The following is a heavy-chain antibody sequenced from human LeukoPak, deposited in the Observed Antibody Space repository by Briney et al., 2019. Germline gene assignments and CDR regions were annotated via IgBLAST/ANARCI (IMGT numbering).Heavy chain of an antibody. CDR2: VYYSGST. J-gene: IGHJ6*03. CDR1: GGSIRSYF. V-gene: IGHV4-59*08. CDR3: ARHVGYYYYYMDA. D-gene: IGHD1-26*01. Sequence: KASETLSLTCTVSGGSIRSYFWSWIRQTPGKGLEWIGYVYYSGSTNYNPSLTSRVTISVDTSKNQFSLKLSSVTAADTAVYYCARHVGYYYYYMDAWGKGTTVTISS.